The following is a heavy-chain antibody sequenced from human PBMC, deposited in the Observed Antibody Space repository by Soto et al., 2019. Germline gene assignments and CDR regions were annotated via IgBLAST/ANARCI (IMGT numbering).Heavy chain of an antibody. CDR3: ARGEKIAVAGKLSVFDI. V-gene: IGHV1-8*01. D-gene: IGHD6-19*01. CDR1: GYTFTSYD. CDR2: MNPNSGNT. J-gene: IGHJ3*02. Sequence: ASVKVSCKASGYTFTSYDINWVRQATGQGLEWMGWMNPNSGNTGYAQKFQGRVTMTRNTSISTAYMELRSLRSEDTAVYYCARGEKIAVAGKLSVFDIWGQGTMVTVSS.